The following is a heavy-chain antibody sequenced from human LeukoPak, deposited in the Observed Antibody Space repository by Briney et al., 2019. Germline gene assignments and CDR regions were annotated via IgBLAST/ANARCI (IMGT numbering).Heavy chain of an antibody. Sequence: ASVKVSCKASGYTFTSYGISWVRQAPGQGLEWMGWISAYNGNTNYAQKLQGRVTMTTDTSTSTAYMELRSLRSDDTAVYYCARLNYDSSGYYYARGGYYFDYWGQGTLVTVSS. D-gene: IGHD3-22*01. CDR3: ARLNYDSSGYYYARGGYYFDY. CDR2: ISAYNGNT. V-gene: IGHV1-18*01. J-gene: IGHJ4*02. CDR1: GYTFTSYG.